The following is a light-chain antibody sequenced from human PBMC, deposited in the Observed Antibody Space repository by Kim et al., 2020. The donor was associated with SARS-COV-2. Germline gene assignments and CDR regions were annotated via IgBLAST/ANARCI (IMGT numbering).Light chain of an antibody. CDR1: QSVSTS. J-gene: IGKJ5*01. CDR2: GAF. V-gene: IGKV3-15*01. Sequence: EILMTQSPATLSVSPGERATLSCRASQSVSTSLAWYQQKPGQAPRLLIYGAFTRATGIPGRFSGSGSGTEFTLTISSLQSEDFAVYYCQKYNNWPPSITFGQAIRLEIK. CDR3: QKYNNWPPSIT.